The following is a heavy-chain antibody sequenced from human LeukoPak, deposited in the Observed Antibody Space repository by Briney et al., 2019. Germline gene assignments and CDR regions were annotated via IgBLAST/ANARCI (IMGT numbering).Heavy chain of an antibody. CDR2: ISGSSSYI. Sequence: GGSLRLSCAASGFTFSSYSMDWVRQAPGKGLEWVSSISGSSSYIFYADSVKGRFTISRDNAKNSLYLQMNSLRAEDTAVYYCARDRVGGTTASTFEYWGQGTLVTVSS. J-gene: IGHJ4*02. V-gene: IGHV3-21*01. CDR1: GFTFSSYS. D-gene: IGHD1-26*01. CDR3: ARDRVGGTTASTFEY.